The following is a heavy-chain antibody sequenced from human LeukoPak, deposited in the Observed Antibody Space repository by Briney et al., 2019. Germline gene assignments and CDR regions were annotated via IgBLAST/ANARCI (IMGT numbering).Heavy chain of an antibody. CDR3: VTRTSVGVG. Sequence: ASVKVSFTAVGYTFTIYDLHWVRQAPGQGLEWMGMIRPSTGSTSHAQKFQGRVTMTMDTSTRTVYMELSSLISKDTSVYYCVTRTSVGVGWGQGALVTVSA. D-gene: IGHD2-8*01. CDR2: IRPSTGST. V-gene: IGHV1-46*01. CDR1: GYTFTIYD. J-gene: IGHJ4*02.